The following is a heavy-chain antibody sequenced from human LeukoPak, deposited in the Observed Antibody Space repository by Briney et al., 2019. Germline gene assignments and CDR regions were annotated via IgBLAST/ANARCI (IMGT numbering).Heavy chain of an antibody. CDR1: GFTFSSYS. V-gene: IGHV3-21*05. CDR2: ISRSSSYT. J-gene: IGHJ4*02. CDR3: ARDLSLGNPGGFDY. Sequence: PGGSLRLSCAASGFTFSSYSMNWVRQAPGKGLEWVSYISRSSSYTYYADSVKGRFTISRDDAKNSLYLQMNSLRAEDTGVYYCARDLSLGNPGGFDYWGQGALVTVSS. D-gene: IGHD3-16*01.